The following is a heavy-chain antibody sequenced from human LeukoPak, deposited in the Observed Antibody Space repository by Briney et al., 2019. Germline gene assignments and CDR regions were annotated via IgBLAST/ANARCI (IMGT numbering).Heavy chain of an antibody. CDR3: ARDGDGRYGEDYFDY. CDR1: GLTFSDYY. J-gene: IGHJ4*02. CDR2: ISSSSIYT. V-gene: IGHV3-11*06. D-gene: IGHD7-27*01. Sequence: GGSLRLSCAASGLTFSDYYMTWIRQAPGKGLEWVSYISSSSIYTNYADSVKGRFTISRDNTKNSLYLQMNTLRAEDTAVYYCARDGDGRYGEDYFDYWGQGTLVTVSS.